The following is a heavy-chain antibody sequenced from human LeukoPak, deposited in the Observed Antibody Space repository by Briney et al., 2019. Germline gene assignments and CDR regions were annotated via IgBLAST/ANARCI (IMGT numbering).Heavy chain of an antibody. CDR3: ARDSLRSGWYVLANY. D-gene: IGHD6-19*01. CDR2: IYTSGST. J-gene: IGHJ4*02. CDR1: GGSISSGSYY. Sequence: SQTLSPTCTVSGGSISSGSYYWSWIRQPAGKGLEWIGRIYTSGSTNYNPSLKSRVTISVDTSKNQFSLKLSSVTAADTAVYYCARDSLRSGWYVLANYWGQGTLVTVSS. V-gene: IGHV4-61*02.